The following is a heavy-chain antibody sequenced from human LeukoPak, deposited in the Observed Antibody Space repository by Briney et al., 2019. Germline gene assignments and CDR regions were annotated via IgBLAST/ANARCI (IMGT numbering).Heavy chain of an antibody. V-gene: IGHV4-59*01. CDR3: ARDMGYYDWPDWYFDL. J-gene: IGHJ2*01. CDR1: GGSISSYY. CDR2: IYYSGST. Sequence: SETLSLTCTVSGGSISSYYWSWIRQPPGKGLEWIGYIYYSGSTNYNPSLKSRVTISVDTSKNQFSLKLSSVTAADTAVYYCARDMGYYDWPDWYFDLWGRGTLVTVSS. D-gene: IGHD3-22*01.